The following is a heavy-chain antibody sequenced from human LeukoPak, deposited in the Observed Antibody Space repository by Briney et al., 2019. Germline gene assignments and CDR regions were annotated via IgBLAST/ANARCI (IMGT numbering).Heavy chain of an antibody. Sequence: GGSLRLSCAASGFTFSSYARHWVRQAPGKGLEWVAVISYDGSNKYYADSVKGRFTISRDNSKNTLYLQMNSLRAEDTAVYYCARAGYRYSNYVSWFDPWGQGTLVTVSS. CDR2: ISYDGSNK. V-gene: IGHV3-30*04. D-gene: IGHD4-11*01. CDR3: ARAGYRYSNYVSWFDP. J-gene: IGHJ5*02. CDR1: GFTFSSYA.